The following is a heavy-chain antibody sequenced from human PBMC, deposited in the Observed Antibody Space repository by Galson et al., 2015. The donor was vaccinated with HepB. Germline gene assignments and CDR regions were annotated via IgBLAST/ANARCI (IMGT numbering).Heavy chain of an antibody. CDR1: TFIFSTYS. V-gene: IGHV3-48*04. J-gene: IGHJ3*02. D-gene: IGHD2-2*01. CDR3: ARGRPCSSTSCFPFDALHI. CDR2: ISSSSTTI. Sequence: SLRLSCAGSTFIFSTYSMNWVRQAPGKGLEWVSYISSSSTTIYYADSVKGRFTVSRDNAKNSLYLQMSSLRSEGTAVYYCARGRPCSSTSCFPFDALHIWGQGTVVTVSS.